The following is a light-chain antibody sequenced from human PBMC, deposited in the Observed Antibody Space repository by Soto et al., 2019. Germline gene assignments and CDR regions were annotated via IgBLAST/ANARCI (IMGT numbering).Light chain of an antibody. Sequence: QSVLTQPASVSGSPGQSITISCTGTSSDVGGYNYVSWYQQHPGKAPNLMIYEVSNRPSGVSNRFSGSKSGNTASLTISGLQAEDEADYYCSLYTSSSTYVFGTGTKVTVL. CDR3: SLYTSSSTYV. CDR2: EVS. J-gene: IGLJ1*01. V-gene: IGLV2-14*01. CDR1: SSDVGGYNY.